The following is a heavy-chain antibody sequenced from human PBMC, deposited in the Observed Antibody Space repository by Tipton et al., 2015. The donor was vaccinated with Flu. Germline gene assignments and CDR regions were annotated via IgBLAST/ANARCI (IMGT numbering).Heavy chain of an antibody. Sequence: TLSLTCSVSGDSIGSRYFWGWIRQPPGKGLEWIGNVHQTGSTYYNPSLRSRVTIAVDRPKNQFSLRLTSVTAADTAVYYCARMPARSGDYWGQGTLVTVSS. CDR1: GDSIGSRYF. J-gene: IGHJ4*02. CDR3: ARMPARSGDY. V-gene: IGHV4-38-2*01. CDR2: VHQTGST. D-gene: IGHD6-25*01.